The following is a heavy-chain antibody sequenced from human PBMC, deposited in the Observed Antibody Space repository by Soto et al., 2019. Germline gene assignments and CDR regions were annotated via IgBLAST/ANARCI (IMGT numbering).Heavy chain of an antibody. D-gene: IGHD2-2*01. V-gene: IGHV1-18*01. J-gene: IGHJ5*02. CDR1: GYTFTSYG. CDR3: ARDWSRYCSSTSCYVPGP. CDR2: ISAYNGNT. Sequence: ASVKVSCKASGYTFTSYGISWVRQAPGQGLEWMGWISAYNGNTNYAQKLQGRVTMTTDTSTSTAYMELRSLRSDDTAVYYCARDWSRYCSSTSCYVPGPWVQGTLVTVSS.